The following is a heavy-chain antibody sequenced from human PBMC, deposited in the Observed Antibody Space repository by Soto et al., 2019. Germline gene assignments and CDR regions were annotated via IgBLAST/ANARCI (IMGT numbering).Heavy chain of an antibody. CDR1: GYTFSSYD. V-gene: IGHV1-8*01. D-gene: IGHD2-2*01. J-gene: IGHJ6*02. Sequence: VQLVQSGAEGRRPGASVKVPCKAAGYTFSSYDISWVRQAAGQGLEWMGWMNPNSGVTGFAPKFQGRVTMTRNISISTAYLELSSLRSEDTAVYYCARELVLPAATYTRYCYFAMDVWGQGTTVTVSS. CDR2: MNPNSGVT. CDR3: ARELVLPAATYTRYCYFAMDV.